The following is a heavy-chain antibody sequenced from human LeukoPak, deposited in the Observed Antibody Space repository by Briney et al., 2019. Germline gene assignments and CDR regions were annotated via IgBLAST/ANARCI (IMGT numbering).Heavy chain of an antibody. CDR3: ARDPSGVVVVAATLLDY. J-gene: IGHJ4*02. CDR2: INPNSGGT. Sequence: ASVKVSCKASGYTFTGYYMHWVRQAPRQGLEWMGWINPNSGGTNYAQKFQGRVTMTRDTSISTAYMELSRLRSDDTAVYYCARDPSGVVVVAATLLDYWGQGTLVTVSS. D-gene: IGHD2-15*01. CDR1: GYTFTGYY. V-gene: IGHV1-2*02.